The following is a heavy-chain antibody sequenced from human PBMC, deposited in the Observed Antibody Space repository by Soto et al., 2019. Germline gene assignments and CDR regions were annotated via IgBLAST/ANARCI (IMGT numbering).Heavy chain of an antibody. V-gene: IGHV1-8*01. CDR3: ARGLSPISPGYHVVYGMDV. CDR1: GYTFTRYD. CDR2: MNPNTGNT. D-gene: IGHD5-12*01. J-gene: IGHJ6*02. Sequence: ASVKVSCKASGYTFTRYDINWVRQATGQGLEWMGWMNPNTGNTDYAQKFQGRLTMTRNTSTSTAYMELSSLRSEDTAVYYCARGLSPISPGYHVVYGMDVWGQGTTVTVSS.